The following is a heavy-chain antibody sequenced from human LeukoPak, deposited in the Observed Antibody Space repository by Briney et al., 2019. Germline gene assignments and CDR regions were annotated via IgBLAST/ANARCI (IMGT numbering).Heavy chain of an antibody. Sequence: GASVKVSCKASGYTFTNYYIHWVRQAPGQGLEWMGIINPRGGSTSYAQKFQGRVTMTRDTSTSTLYMELSSLRSEDTAVYYCARAKRGPVHYYMDVWGKGTTVTISS. CDR1: GYTFTNYY. D-gene: IGHD3-16*01. CDR3: ARAKRGPVHYYMDV. V-gene: IGHV1-46*01. J-gene: IGHJ6*03. CDR2: INPRGGST.